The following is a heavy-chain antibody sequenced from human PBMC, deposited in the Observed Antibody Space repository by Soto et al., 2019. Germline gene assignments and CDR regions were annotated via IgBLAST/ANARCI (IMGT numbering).Heavy chain of an antibody. D-gene: IGHD3-3*01. CDR1: GYIFTGYH. Sequence: ASVKVSCKASGYIFTGYHIHWVRQAPGRGLEWMGWINPNSGDTEYAQNFQGRVTMTRDTSFNLVYMEMSGLMSDDTAVYYCARDARGTRGFYEMSIWGQGTRVTVSS. CDR3: ARDARGTRGFYEMSI. J-gene: IGHJ6*02. CDR2: INPNSGDT. V-gene: IGHV1-2*02.